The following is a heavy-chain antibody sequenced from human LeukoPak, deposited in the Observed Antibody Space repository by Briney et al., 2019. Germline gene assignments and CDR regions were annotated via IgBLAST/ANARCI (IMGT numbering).Heavy chain of an antibody. CDR1: GYTFTGYY. J-gene: IGHJ4*02. V-gene: IGHV1-2*02. CDR2: INPNSGGT. Sequence: ASVKVSCKASGYTFTGYYMHWVRQAPGQGLEWMGWINPNSGGTNYAQKFQGRVTMTRDTSISTAYMELSRLRSDDTAVYYCARERGRGTYYYDSSGYEIDYWGQGTLVTVSS. D-gene: IGHD3-22*01. CDR3: ARERGRGTYYYDSSGYEIDY.